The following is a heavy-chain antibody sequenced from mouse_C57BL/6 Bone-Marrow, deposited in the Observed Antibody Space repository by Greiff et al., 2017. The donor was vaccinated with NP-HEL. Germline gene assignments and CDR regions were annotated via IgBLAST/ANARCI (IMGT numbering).Heavy chain of an antibody. CDR2: IRSKSNNYAT. V-gene: IGHV10-1*01. CDR1: GFSFNTYA. J-gene: IGHJ1*03. CDR3: VRHGSSITTVVAHWYFDV. Sequence: EVQLVESGGGLVQPKGSLKLSCAASGFSFNTYAMNWVRQAPGKGLEWVARIRSKSNNYATYYADSVKDRFTISRDDSESMLYLQMNNLKTEDTAMYYCVRHGSSITTVVAHWYFDVWGTGTTVTVSS. D-gene: IGHD1-1*01.